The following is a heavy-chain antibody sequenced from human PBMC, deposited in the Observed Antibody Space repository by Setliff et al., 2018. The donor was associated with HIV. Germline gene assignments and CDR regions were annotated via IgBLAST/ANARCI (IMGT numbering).Heavy chain of an antibody. D-gene: IGHD5-18*01. CDR2: IYYDGST. CDR3: ARGSRGYSYAYYYYYMDV. CDR1: DGSISSDY. Sequence: SETLSLTCSVSDGSISSDYWSWIRQLPGKGLEWIGYIYYDGSTNYNPSLKSRVTISVDTSKNQFSLKLTSVTAADTAVYYCARGSRGYSYAYYYYYMDVWGKGTTVTVSS. J-gene: IGHJ6*03. V-gene: IGHV4-59*08.